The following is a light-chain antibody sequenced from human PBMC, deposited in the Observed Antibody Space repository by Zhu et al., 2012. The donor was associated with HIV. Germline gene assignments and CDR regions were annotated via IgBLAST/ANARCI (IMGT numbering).Light chain of an antibody. Sequence: EIVLTQSPATLSLSPGEGATLSCRASQSVGSNLAWYRQKPGQAPRLFIYDASNRASGIPARFTGSGSGTDFTLTISSLEPEDFAIYYCQLRDDWSWTFGQGTKVEIK. CDR1: QSVGSN. J-gene: IGKJ1*01. V-gene: IGKV3-11*01. CDR2: DAS. CDR3: QLRDDWSWT.